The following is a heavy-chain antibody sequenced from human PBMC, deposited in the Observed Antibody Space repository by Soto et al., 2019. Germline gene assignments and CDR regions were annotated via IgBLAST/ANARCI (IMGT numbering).Heavy chain of an antibody. CDR2: INTGNGNT. CDR1: GITYTTYA. D-gene: IGHD5-12*01. J-gene: IGHJ5*02. V-gene: IGHV1-3*04. Sequence: QVQLVQSGAEVKKPGASVKVSCMASGITYTTYAIHWVRQAPGQGLEWMGWINTGNGNTRYSQRFQGRVTLTTDTYASTAYMDLSSLTSEDTAVYYCARAISGYVTWGQGTLITVSS. CDR3: ARAISGYVT.